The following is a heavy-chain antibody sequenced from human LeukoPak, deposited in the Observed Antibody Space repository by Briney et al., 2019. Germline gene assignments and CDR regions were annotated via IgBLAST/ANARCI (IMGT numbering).Heavy chain of an antibody. CDR3: AREGVYYYDSSGYSYYFDY. CDR2: IYTSGST. V-gene: IGHV4-59*01. D-gene: IGHD3-22*01. Sequence: PSETLSLTCTVSGGSISSYYWSWIRQPPGKGLEWIGYIYTSGSTNYNPSLKSRVTISVDTSKNQLSLKLSSVTAADTAVYYCAREGVYYYDSSGYSYYFDYWGQGTLVTVSS. J-gene: IGHJ4*02. CDR1: GGSISSYY.